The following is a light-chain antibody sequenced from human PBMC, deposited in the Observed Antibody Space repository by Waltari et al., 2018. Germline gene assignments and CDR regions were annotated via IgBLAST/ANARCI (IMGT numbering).Light chain of an antibody. CDR1: AWTKQS. CDR3: QSADSSGTYAV. Sequence: SYELTQPTTEAVATGPTARINCPGDAWTKQSAYCYQQKPGQAPVLVIYNDSERPSGIPVRFSGSSSGTTVTLTISGVQAEDEADYYCQSADSSGTYAVFGGGTQLTVL. CDR2: NDS. V-gene: IGLV3-25*03. J-gene: IGLJ7*01.